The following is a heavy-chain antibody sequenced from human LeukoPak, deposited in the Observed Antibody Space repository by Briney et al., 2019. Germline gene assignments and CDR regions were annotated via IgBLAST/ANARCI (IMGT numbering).Heavy chain of an antibody. CDR3: ARGLGYCSTPDCPARVYCFDY. V-gene: IGHV1-18*01. CDR2: ISAYNGNT. J-gene: IGHJ4*02. Sequence: ASVKVSCKASGYTFTSYGISWVRQAPGQGLEWMGWISAYNGNTNYAQKFQGRVTMIRDTSMSTAYLDLSRLKSDDTAVYYCARGLGYCSTPDCPARVYCFDYWGQGTLVTVSS. D-gene: IGHD2-8*01. CDR1: GYTFTSYG.